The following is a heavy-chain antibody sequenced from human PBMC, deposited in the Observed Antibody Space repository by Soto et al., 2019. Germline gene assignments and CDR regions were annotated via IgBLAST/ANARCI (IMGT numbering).Heavy chain of an antibody. CDR3: ARGRSRDYSNYYYYGVDV. Sequence: ASLKVSCKASGYTFTSYDINWVRQATGQGLEWMGWMNPNSGNTGYAQKFQGRVTMTRNTSISTAYMELSSLRSEDTAVYYCARGRSRDYSNYYYYGVDVWGQGTTVTVSS. CDR2: MNPNSGNT. V-gene: IGHV1-8*01. J-gene: IGHJ6*02. D-gene: IGHD4-4*01. CDR1: GYTFTSYD.